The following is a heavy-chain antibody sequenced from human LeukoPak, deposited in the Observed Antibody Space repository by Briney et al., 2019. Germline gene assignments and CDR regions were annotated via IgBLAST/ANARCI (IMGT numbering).Heavy chain of an antibody. V-gene: IGHV4-39*01. D-gene: IGHD3-22*01. CDR1: GFTFSSYS. Sequence: GSLRLSCAASGFTFSSYSMNWIRQPPGKGLEWIGSIYYSGSTYYNPSLKSRVTISVDTSKNQFSLKLSSVTAADTAVYYCARQTYYDSSGYYLVQGFDPWGQGTLVTVSS. CDR3: ARQTYYDSSGYYLVQGFDP. CDR2: IYYSGST. J-gene: IGHJ5*02.